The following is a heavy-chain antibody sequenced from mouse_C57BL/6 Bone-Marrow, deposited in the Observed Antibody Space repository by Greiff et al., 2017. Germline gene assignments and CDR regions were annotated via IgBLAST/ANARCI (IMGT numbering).Heavy chain of an antibody. CDR3: AGGYLYAMDY. V-gene: IGHV5-4*03. CDR2: ISDGGSYT. Sequence: EVKLVESGGGLVKPGGSLKLSCAASGFTFSSYAMSWVRQTPEKRLEWVATISDGGSYTYYPDNVKGRFTISRDNAKNNLYLQMSHLKSEDTAMYYFAGGYLYAMDYWGQGTSVTVSS. J-gene: IGHJ4*01. CDR1: GFTFSSYA. D-gene: IGHD2-2*01.